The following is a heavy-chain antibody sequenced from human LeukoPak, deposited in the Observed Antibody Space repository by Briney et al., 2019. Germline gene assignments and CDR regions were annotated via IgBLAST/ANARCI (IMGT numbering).Heavy chain of an antibody. CDR3: VKGNWLDN. CDR1: GFTFNTYY. CDR2: ISISGDDT. Sequence: GRSLRLSCTVSGFTFNTYYMTWVRQAPGKGLAWVSGISISGDDTYYADSVKGRFTVSRDNSKNTLYLQMNSLRVDDTAVYYCVKGNWLDNWGQGALVTVAS. D-gene: IGHD1-1*01. J-gene: IGHJ1*01. V-gene: IGHV3-23*01.